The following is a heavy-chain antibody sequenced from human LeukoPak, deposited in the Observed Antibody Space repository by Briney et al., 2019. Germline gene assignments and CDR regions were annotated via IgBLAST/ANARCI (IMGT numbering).Heavy chain of an antibody. CDR1: GFTFSSYS. J-gene: IGHJ6*02. CDR2: ISSSSSYI. D-gene: IGHD1-1*01. V-gene: IGHV3-21*01. CDR3: ARGGGTTRGGYHYYGMDV. Sequence: GGSLRLSCAASGFTFSSYSMNWVRQAPGKGLEWVSSISSSSSYIYYADSVKGRFTISRDNAKNSLYLQMNSLRAEDTAVYYCARGGGTTRGGYHYYGMDVWGQGTTVTVSS.